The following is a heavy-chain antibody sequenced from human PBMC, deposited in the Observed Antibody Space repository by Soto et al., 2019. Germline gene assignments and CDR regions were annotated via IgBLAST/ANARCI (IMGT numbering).Heavy chain of an antibody. J-gene: IGHJ6*03. CDR2: IYYSGST. CDR1: GGSISSYY. CDR3: ARTGAAGTYARYYYYYMDV. D-gene: IGHD6-13*01. Sequence: PSETLSLTCTVSGGSISSYYWSWIRQPPGKGLEWIGYIYYSGSTNYNPSLKSRVTISVDTSKNQFSLKLSSVTAADTAVYYCARTGAAGTYARYYYYYMDVWGKGTRSPSP. V-gene: IGHV4-59*01.